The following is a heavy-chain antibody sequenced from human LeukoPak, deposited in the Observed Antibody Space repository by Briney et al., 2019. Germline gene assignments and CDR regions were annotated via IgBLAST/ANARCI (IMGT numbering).Heavy chain of an antibody. V-gene: IGHV4-59*01. CDR3: AREGQYGDYARFDP. J-gene: IGHJ5*02. CDR1: GGSISSYY. CDR2: IYYSGST. D-gene: IGHD4-17*01. Sequence: SETLSLTCTVSGGSISSYYWSWIRQPPGKGLEWIGYIYYSGSTNYNPSIKSRVTISVDTSKNQFSLKLSSVTAADTAVYYCAREGQYGDYARFDPWGQGTLVTVSS.